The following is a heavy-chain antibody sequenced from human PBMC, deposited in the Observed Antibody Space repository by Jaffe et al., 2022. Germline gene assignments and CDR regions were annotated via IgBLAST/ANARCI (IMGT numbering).Heavy chain of an antibody. J-gene: IGHJ5*02. CDR2: INHSGST. CDR1: GGSFSGYY. D-gene: IGHD6-6*01. Sequence: QVQLQQWGAGLLKPSETLSLTCAVYGGSFSGYYWSWIRQPPGKGLEWIGEINHSGSTNYNPSLKSRVTISVDTSKNQFSLKLSSVTAADTAVYYCARRYDSLAARRQGGWFDPWGQGTLVTVSS. V-gene: IGHV4-34*01. CDR3: ARRYDSLAARRQGGWFDP.